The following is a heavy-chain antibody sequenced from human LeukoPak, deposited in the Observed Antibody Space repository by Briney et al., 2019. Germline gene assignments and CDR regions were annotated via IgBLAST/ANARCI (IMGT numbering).Heavy chain of an antibody. CDR2: ISSSSSYI. Sequence: GGSLRLSCAASGFTFSSYSMNWVRQAPGKGLEWVSSISSSSSYIYYADSVKGRFTISRDNAKNSLYLQVNSLRADDTAVYYCARDVGYPTPRFDPWGQGTLVTVSS. J-gene: IGHJ5*02. CDR1: GFTFSSYS. V-gene: IGHV3-21*01. D-gene: IGHD3-22*01. CDR3: ARDVGYPTPRFDP.